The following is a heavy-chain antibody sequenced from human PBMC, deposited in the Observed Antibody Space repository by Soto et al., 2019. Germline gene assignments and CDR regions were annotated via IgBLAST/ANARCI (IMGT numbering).Heavy chain of an antibody. CDR1: GGSISSGGYS. CDR3: ARRKATVKGYCISTSCYYNWFDP. Sequence: SETLSLTCAVSGGSISSGGYSWSWIRQPPGKGLEWIGYIYHSGSTYYNPSLKSRVTISVDRSKNQFSLKLSSVTAADTAVYYCARRKATVKGYCISTSCYYNWFDPWGQGTLVTVSS. V-gene: IGHV4-30-2*01. CDR2: IYHSGST. J-gene: IGHJ5*02. D-gene: IGHD2-2*01.